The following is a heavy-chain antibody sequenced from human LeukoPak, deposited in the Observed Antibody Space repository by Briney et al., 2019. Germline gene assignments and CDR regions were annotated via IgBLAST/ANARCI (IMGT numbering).Heavy chain of an antibody. J-gene: IGHJ4*02. CDR1: GVSFSGYY. V-gene: IGHV4-34*01. D-gene: IGHD6-13*01. CDR3: ARVGSSSWLSYFDY. Sequence: PSETLSLTCAVYGVSFSGYYWSWIRQPPGKGLEWIGEINHSGSTNYNPSLKSRVTISVDTSKNQFSLKLSSVTAADTAVYYCARVGSSSWLSYFDYWGQGTLVTVSS. CDR2: INHSGST.